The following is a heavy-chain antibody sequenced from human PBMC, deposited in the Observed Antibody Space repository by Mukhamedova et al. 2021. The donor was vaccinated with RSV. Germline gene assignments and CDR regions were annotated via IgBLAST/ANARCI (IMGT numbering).Heavy chain of an antibody. CDR3: ARLGPRYCSGGSCYYFDY. V-gene: IGHV4-31*01. J-gene: IGHJ4*02. CDR2: IYYSGST. Sequence: GKGLEWIGYIYYSGSTYYNPSLKSLVTISVDTSKNQFSLKLTSVTAADTAVYFCARLGPRYCSGGSCYYFDYWARGPWSPSP. D-gene: IGHD2-15*01.